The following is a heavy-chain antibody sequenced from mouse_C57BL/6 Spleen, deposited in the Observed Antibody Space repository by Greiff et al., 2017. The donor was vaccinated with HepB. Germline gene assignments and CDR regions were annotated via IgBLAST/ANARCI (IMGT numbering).Heavy chain of an antibody. J-gene: IGHJ2*01. CDR3: ARGGQLRLDY. CDR1: GYAFTNYL. CDR2: INPGSGGT. D-gene: IGHD3-2*02. Sequence: VQLQQSGAELVRPGTSVKVSCKASGYAFTNYLIEWVKQRPGQGLEWIGVINPGSGGTNYNEKFKGKATLTADKSSSTAYMQLSSLTSEDSAVYCWARGGQLRLDYWGQGTTLTVSS. V-gene: IGHV1-54*01.